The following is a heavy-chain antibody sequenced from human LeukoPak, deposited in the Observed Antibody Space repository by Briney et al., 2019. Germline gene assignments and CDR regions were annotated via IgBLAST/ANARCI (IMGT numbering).Heavy chain of an antibody. CDR3: ARESYSSGYYYDY. CDR1: GFILSDYY. D-gene: IGHD3-22*01. Sequence: GGSLRLSCAASGFILSDYYMSWIRQAPGKGLEWVAYISTNDRTAYYADSVKGRFTISRDNAKNSLYLHMNSLRAEDTAVYYCARESYSSGYYYDYWGQGTLVTVSS. J-gene: IGHJ4*02. CDR2: ISTNDRTA. V-gene: IGHV3-11*04.